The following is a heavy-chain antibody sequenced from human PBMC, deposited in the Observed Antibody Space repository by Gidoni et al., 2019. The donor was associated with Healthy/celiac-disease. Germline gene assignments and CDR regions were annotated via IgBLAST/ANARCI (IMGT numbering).Heavy chain of an antibody. CDR2: ISWISGSI. Sequence: EVQLVESGGGLVQPGRSQRLSCAASGFTFDDYARHWVRQAPGKGLEWVSVISWISGSIGYADSVKGRFTSSRDNAKNSLYLQMNILGAEDTALYYCAKGAIAAAGTKVFFDYWGQGTLVTVSS. CDR1: GFTFDDYA. V-gene: IGHV3-9*01. D-gene: IGHD6-13*01. CDR3: AKGAIAAAGTKVFFDY. J-gene: IGHJ4*02.